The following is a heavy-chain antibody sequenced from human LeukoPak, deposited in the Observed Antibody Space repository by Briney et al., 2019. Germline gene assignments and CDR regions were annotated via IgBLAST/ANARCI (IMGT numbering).Heavy chain of an antibody. V-gene: IGHV4-34*01. D-gene: IGHD7-27*01. CDR1: GGSFSGYY. CDR2: INHSGST. J-gene: IGHJ4*02. CDR3: ARGWGLFDY. Sequence: SETLSLTCAVYGGSFSGYYWSWIRQPPGKGLEWIGEINHSGSTNYNPSLKSRVTISVDTSKNQFSLKLSSVTAADTAVYYCARGWGLFDYWGQRTLVTVSS.